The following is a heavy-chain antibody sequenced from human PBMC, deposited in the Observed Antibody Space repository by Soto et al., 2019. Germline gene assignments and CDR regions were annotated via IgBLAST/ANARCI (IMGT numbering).Heavy chain of an antibody. V-gene: IGHV3-23*01. Sequence: EVQLLESGGGLVQPGGSLRLSCVVSGFTFSGYAMTWVRQAPGTGLEWVSAISGSGVSPYYADSVKGRFTISRDNSKNTLFLQMDSLRAEDTAVYYCAKVHSTYGSRGYYFDYYYGMDVWGQGTTVTVSS. J-gene: IGHJ6*02. D-gene: IGHD3-22*01. CDR3: AKVHSTYGSRGYYFDYYYGMDV. CDR1: GFTFSGYA. CDR2: ISGSGVSP.